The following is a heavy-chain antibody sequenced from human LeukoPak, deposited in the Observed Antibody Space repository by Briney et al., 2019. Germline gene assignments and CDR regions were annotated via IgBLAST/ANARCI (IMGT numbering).Heavy chain of an antibody. J-gene: IGHJ4*02. D-gene: IGHD3-16*02. CDR2: ISSSGSTI. Sequence: GGPLRLSCAASGFTFSSYEMNWVRQAPGKGLEWVSYISSSGSTIYYADSVKGRFTISRDNAKNSLYLQMNSLRAEDTAVYYCASSIMIAFGGVIPAPFDYWGQGTLVTVSS. CDR1: GFTFSSYE. CDR3: ASSIMIAFGGVIPAPFDY. V-gene: IGHV3-48*03.